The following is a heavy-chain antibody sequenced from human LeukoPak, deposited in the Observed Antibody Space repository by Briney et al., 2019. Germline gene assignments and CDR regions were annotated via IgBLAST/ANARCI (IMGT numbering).Heavy chain of an antibody. CDR2: IYYSGST. Sequence: SETLSLTCTVSGGSISSYYWSWIRQPPGKGLEWIGYIYYSGSTNYNPSLKSRVTISVDTSKNQFSLKLSSVTAADTAVYYCARGAEARKQWGYPNFDPWGQGTLVTVSS. D-gene: IGHD6-19*01. CDR3: ARGAEARKQWGYPNFDP. CDR1: GGSISSYY. V-gene: IGHV4-59*01. J-gene: IGHJ5*02.